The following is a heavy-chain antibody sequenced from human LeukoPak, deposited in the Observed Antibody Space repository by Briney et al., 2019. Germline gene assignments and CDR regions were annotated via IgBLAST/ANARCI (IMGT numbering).Heavy chain of an antibody. CDR2: MNPNSGNT. J-gene: IGHJ4*02. CDR3: AVVVRGVIRFDY. V-gene: IGHV1-8*01. Sequence: ASVKVSCKASGYTFTSYDINWVRQATGQGLEWIGWMNPNSGNTGYAQKFQGRVTMTRNASISTAYMELSSLRSEDTAVYYCAVVVRGVIRFDYWGQGTLVTVSS. D-gene: IGHD3-10*01. CDR1: GYTFTSYD.